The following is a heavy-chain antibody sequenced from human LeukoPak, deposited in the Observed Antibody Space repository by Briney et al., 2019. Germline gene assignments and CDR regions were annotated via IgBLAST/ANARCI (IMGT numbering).Heavy chain of an antibody. V-gene: IGHV3-21*01. D-gene: IGHD3-10*01. CDR1: GFTFSSYS. CDR2: ITSSTSYI. Sequence: GGSLRLSCAASGFTFSSYSMNWVRQAPGKGLEWVSSITSSTSYIYYADSVKGRFTISRDNSKNTLYLQMNSLRAEDTAVYYCARSYEGSGPRYYGMDVWGQGTTVTVSS. J-gene: IGHJ6*02. CDR3: ARSYEGSGPRYYGMDV.